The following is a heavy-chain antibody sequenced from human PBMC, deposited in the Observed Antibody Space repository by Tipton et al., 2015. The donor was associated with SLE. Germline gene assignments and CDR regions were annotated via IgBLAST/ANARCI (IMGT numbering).Heavy chain of an antibody. J-gene: IGHJ6*03. CDR2: IYFSGGT. CDR1: GFSIISGYY. Sequence: TLSLTCAVSGFSIISGYYWGWVRQSPCKGLEWIVSIYFSGGTYYNPSLKSRVTISVDTSKNHFSLKLTSVTPADTAKYYCARGQEVAATDHYYYMDVWGKGTTVTVSS. V-gene: IGHV4-38-2*01. D-gene: IGHD6-19*01. CDR3: ARGQEVAATDHYYYMDV.